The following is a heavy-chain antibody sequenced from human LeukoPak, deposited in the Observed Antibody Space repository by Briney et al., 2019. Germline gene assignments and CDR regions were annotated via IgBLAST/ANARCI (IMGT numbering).Heavy chain of an antibody. CDR1: GYTFSSYG. Sequence: ASVKVSCKTSGYTFSSYGISWVRQAPGQGLEWMGWISGYNDNTDYAQKFQGRLTVSTDTPTGTAYMELRSLRSDDTAVYYCARWEQWPYAFDIWGQGTMVTVSS. J-gene: IGHJ3*02. V-gene: IGHV1-18*01. CDR2: ISGYNDNT. D-gene: IGHD6-19*01. CDR3: ARWEQWPYAFDI.